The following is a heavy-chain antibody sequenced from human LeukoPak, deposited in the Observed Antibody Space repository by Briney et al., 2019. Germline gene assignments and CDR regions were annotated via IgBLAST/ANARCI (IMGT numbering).Heavy chain of an antibody. Sequence: ASVKVSRKASGYSFTSNYIHWVRQAPGQGLEWMGMIYPRDGSTSYAQKFQGRVTVTRDTSTSTVHMELSGLRSEDTAVYYCARGIQLWPDYWGQGTLVTVSS. J-gene: IGHJ4*02. V-gene: IGHV1-46*01. CDR1: GYSFTSNY. D-gene: IGHD5-18*01. CDR3: ARGIQLWPDY. CDR2: IYPRDGST.